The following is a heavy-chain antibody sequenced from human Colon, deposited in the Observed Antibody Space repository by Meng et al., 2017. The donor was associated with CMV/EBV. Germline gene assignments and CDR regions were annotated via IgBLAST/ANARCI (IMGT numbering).Heavy chain of an antibody. V-gene: IGHV1-2*02. CDR1: GYTFTDTFTGYY. J-gene: IGHJ4*02. CDR3: ARDVTVIAARLGY. CDR2: INSNSGGT. D-gene: IGHD6-6*01. Sequence: ASVKVSCKASGYTFTDTFTGYYMHWVRQAPGEGLEWMGWINSNSGGTNYAQKFQGRITMTRDTSTNTAYMELSSLTSDETAVYYCARDVTVIAARLGYWGQGTLVTVSS.